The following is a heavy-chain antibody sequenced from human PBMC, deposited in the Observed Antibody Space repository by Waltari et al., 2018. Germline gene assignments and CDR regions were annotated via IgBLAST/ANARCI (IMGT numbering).Heavy chain of an antibody. V-gene: IGHV4-4*02. J-gene: IGHJ5*02. CDR1: GSSMSSNDC. D-gene: IGHD2-15*01. CDR3: ARDRGRGIYLDT. CDR2: VHFSGRT. Sequence: QLQLQESGPGLVKPSGTLSLTCDVSGSSMSSNDCWSWVRQSPEKGLEWLGQVHFSGRTNYSPSFASRVRISLDTSNYQFSLKVTSATAADTAMYYCARDRGRGIYLDTWGPGILVTVSP.